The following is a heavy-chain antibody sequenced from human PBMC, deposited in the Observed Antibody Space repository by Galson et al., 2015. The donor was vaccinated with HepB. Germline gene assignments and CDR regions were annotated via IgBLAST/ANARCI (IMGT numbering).Heavy chain of an antibody. CDR3: ARDSKRKNYFSSGTLNYGMDV. D-gene: IGHD3-10*01. Sequence: SLRLSCAASGFTFSNYGMHWVRQAPGKGLEWVAAIWFDGTNKNYADSVKGRFTISRDNSKNTLYLQMNSLRAEDTAVYYCARDSKRKNYFSSGTLNYGMDVWGQGTTVTVSS. CDR2: IWFDGTNK. J-gene: IGHJ6*02. V-gene: IGHV3-33*01. CDR1: GFTFSNYG.